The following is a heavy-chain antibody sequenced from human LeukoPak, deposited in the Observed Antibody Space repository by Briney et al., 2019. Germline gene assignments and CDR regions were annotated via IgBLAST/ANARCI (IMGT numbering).Heavy chain of an antibody. CDR2: IIPILGIA. J-gene: IGHJ4*02. D-gene: IGHD1-14*01. V-gene: IGHV1-69*04. Sequence: SVKVSCKASGGTFSSYAISWVRQAPGQGLEWMGRIIPILGIANYAQKFQGRVTITADKSTSSAYMELSSLRSEDTAAYYCASPPEHYLGYFDYWGQGTLVTVSS. CDR3: ASPPEHYLGYFDY. CDR1: GGTFSSYA.